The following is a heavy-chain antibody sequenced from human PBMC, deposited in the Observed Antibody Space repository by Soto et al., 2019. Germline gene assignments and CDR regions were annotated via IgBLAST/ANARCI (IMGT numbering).Heavy chain of an antibody. D-gene: IGHD2-21*01. CDR2: IIPIFGTA. CDR3: VKVTGHIANNLDAFEL. Sequence: ASVKVSCKASGGTFSSYAISWVRQAPGQGLEWMGGIIPIFGTANYAQKFQGRVTITADESTSTAYMEMSSLRSEDTAVYFCVKVTGHIANNLDAFELWGRGTMVTVSS. V-gene: IGHV1-69*13. J-gene: IGHJ3*01. CDR1: GGTFSSYA.